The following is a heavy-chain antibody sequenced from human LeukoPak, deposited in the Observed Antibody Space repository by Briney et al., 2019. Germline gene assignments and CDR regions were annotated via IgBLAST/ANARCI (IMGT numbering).Heavy chain of an antibody. J-gene: IGHJ4*02. CDR1: GFTFSNNW. V-gene: IGHV3-7*01. CDR3: ARDSGWYPVDY. D-gene: IGHD6-19*01. CDR2: IKEDGSEK. Sequence: GGSLRLSCAASGFTFSNNWMTWVRQAPGRGLEWVANIKEDGSEKNYVDSVKGRFTISRDNAKNSLCLQMNSLRAEDTAVYYCARDSGWYPVDYWGQGTLVTVPS.